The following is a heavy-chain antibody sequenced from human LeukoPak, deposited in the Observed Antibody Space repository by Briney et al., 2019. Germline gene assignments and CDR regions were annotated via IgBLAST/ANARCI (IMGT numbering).Heavy chain of an antibody. V-gene: IGHV6-1*01. CDR3: ARGAVWDPGAFDI. D-gene: IGHD1-26*01. CDR1: GDSVSGNSAA. Sequence: SQTLSLTCAISGDSVSGNSAAWNWIRQSPSTGLEWLGRTYYRSTWYNDYAVSVKSRMTISPDTSKNQFSLQLNSVTPEDTAVYYCARGAVWDPGAFDIWGQGTMVTVSS. CDR2: TYYRSTWYN. J-gene: IGHJ3*02.